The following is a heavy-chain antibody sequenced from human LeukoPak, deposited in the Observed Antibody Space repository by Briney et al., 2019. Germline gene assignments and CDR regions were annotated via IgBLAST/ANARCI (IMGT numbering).Heavy chain of an antibody. CDR3: ARDIVVVPAAILQTYYYYYYGMDV. J-gene: IGHJ6*02. CDR2: ISSSGGST. V-gene: IGHV3-23*01. Sequence: GGSLRLSCAASGFTFSSYAMSWVRQAPGKGLEWVSAISSSGGSTYYADSVKGRFTISRDNSKNTLYLQMNSLRAEDTAVYYCARDIVVVPAAILQTYYYYYYGMDVWGQGTTVTVSS. D-gene: IGHD2-2*01. CDR1: GFTFSSYA.